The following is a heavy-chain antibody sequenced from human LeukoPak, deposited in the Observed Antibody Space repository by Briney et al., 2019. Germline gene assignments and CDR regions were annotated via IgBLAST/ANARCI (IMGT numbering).Heavy chain of an antibody. D-gene: IGHD3-22*01. J-gene: IGHJ4*02. Sequence: SQTLSLTCTVSGGSISSYYWSWIRQPAGKGLEWIGRIYTSGTTNYNPSLKSRVTMSVDTSKNQFSLKMRSVTAADTAVYYCARANYDGSDYWGQGTLVTVSS. CDR1: GGSISSYY. V-gene: IGHV4-4*07. CDR3: ARANYDGSDY. CDR2: IYTSGTT.